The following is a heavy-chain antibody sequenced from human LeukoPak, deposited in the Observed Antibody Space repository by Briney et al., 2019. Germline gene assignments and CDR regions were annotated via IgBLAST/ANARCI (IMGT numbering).Heavy chain of an antibody. J-gene: IGHJ5*02. D-gene: IGHD1-26*01. V-gene: IGHV4-39*01. CDR3: ARIVGAGFDP. Sequence: SETLSLTCTVSGGSISSSSYYWGWIRQPPGKGLERIGSIYYSGSTYYNPSLKSRVTISVDTSKNQFSLKLSSVTAADTAVYYCARIVGAGFDPWGQGTLVTVSS. CDR2: IYYSGST. CDR1: GGSISSSSYY.